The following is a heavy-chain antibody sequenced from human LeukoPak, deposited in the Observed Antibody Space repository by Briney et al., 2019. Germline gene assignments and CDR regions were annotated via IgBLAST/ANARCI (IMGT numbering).Heavy chain of an antibody. J-gene: IGHJ4*02. CDR2: ISGSGGST. V-gene: IGHV3-23*01. CDR3: AKAYNDIWSGAEWHFYY. CDR1: GFTFSSYA. Sequence: GASLRLSCAASGFTFSSYAMSWVRQAPGKGLEWVSAISGSGGSTYYADSVKGRFTISRDNSKNTLYLQMNSLRAEDTAVYYCAKAYNDIWSGAEWHFYYCGQGTLVTVSS. D-gene: IGHD3-3*01.